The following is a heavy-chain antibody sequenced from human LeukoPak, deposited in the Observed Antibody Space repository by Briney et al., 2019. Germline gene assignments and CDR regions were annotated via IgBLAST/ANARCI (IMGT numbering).Heavy chain of an antibody. J-gene: IGHJ4*02. Sequence: GESLKISCKGSGYSFTSQWIGWVRHMPGKGLEWMGIIQPGNSDTKYSPSFQGQVTISADKSISTAYLQWSSLKASDTAMYYCTSGGYFEGLDYWGQGTLVTVSS. CDR2: IQPGNSDT. CDR1: GYSFTSQW. V-gene: IGHV5-51*01. D-gene: IGHD3-22*01. CDR3: TSGGYFEGLDY.